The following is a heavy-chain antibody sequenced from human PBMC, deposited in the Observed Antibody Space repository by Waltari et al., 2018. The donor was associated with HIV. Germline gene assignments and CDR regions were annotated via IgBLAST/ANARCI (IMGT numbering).Heavy chain of an antibody. CDR3: ARDFEGGSYYNCDY. Sequence: QVQLVQSGAEVKKPGASVKVSCKASGYTFSSYYMHWVRQAPGQGLEWMGRINPSGGSTTYAQKFQGRVTMTRDTSTSTVYMEVSSLRSDDTAVYYCARDFEGGSYYNCDYWGQGTRVTVSS. J-gene: IGHJ4*02. CDR1: GYTFSSYY. CDR2: INPSGGST. D-gene: IGHD1-26*01. V-gene: IGHV1-46*01.